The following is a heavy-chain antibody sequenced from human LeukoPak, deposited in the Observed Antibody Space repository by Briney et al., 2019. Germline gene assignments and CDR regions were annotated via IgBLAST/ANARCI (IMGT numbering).Heavy chain of an antibody. CDR1: GGSFSGYY. D-gene: IGHD3-10*01. CDR2: MNHSGST. J-gene: IGHJ6*03. CDR3: ARRLGRKFGERFYYYHYMDV. Sequence: SETLSLTCAVYGGSFSGYYWSWIRQPPGKGLEWIGEMNHSGSTNYNPSLKSRVTISVGTSKNQFSLKLSSVTAADTAVYYCARRLGRKFGERFYYYHYMDVWGKGTTVTISS. V-gene: IGHV4-34*01.